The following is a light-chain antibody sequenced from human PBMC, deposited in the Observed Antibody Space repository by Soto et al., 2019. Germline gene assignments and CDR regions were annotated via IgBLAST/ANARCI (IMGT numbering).Light chain of an antibody. J-gene: IGKJ2*01. V-gene: IGKV3-20*01. Sequence: EIVLTQSPGTLSLSPGERATLSCRASQSVSSNYLAWYQQKPGQAPRLLIYGASSRATGIPHRFSGSGSGTVFTLTISRLEPEDFAVYYCQHYGRSAYTFGQGTTLEIK. CDR2: GAS. CDR1: QSVSSNY. CDR3: QHYGRSAYT.